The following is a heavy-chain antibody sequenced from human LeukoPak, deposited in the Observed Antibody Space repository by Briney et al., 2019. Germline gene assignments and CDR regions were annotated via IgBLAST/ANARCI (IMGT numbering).Heavy chain of an antibody. CDR3: ARNGHYSLDY. CDR2: ILHTGST. V-gene: IGHV4-34*12. Sequence: SETLSLACTVSGGSISDYYWSWVRQTPGKGLEWFGEILHTGSTNYNPSLKSRVTISIDKSKNQFSLNLISVTAADTAVYYCARNGHYSLDYWGQGTLVTVSS. D-gene: IGHD3-3*01. CDR1: GGSISDYY. J-gene: IGHJ4*02.